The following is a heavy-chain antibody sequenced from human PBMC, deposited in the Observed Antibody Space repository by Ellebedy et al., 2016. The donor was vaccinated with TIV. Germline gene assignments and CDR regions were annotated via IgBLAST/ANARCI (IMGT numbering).Heavy chain of an antibody. CDR1: GFTFSSYW. Sequence: GESLKISXAASGFTFSSYWMSWVRQAPGKGLEWVANIKQDGSEKYYVDSVKGRSTISRDNAKNSLYLQMNSLRAEDTAVYYCARGAIFDYWGQGTLVTVSS. CDR3: ARGAIFDY. J-gene: IGHJ4*02. CDR2: IKQDGSEK. V-gene: IGHV3-7*01.